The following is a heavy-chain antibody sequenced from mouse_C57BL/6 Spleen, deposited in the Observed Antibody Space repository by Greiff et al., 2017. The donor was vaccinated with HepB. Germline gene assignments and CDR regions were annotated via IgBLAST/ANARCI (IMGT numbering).Heavy chain of an antibody. J-gene: IGHJ3*01. CDR2: IRSKSNNYAT. Sequence: GGGLVQPKGSLKLSCAASGFSFNTYTMNWVRQAPGKGLEWVARIRSKSNNYATYYADSVKDRFTISRDDSESMLYLQMNNLKTEDTAMYYCVRGGAWFAYGGQGTLVTVSA. V-gene: IGHV10-1*01. CDR1: GFSFNTYT. CDR3: VRGGAWFAY.